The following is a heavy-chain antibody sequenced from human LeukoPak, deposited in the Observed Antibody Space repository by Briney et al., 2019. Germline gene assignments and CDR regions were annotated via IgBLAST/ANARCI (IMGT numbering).Heavy chain of an antibody. J-gene: IGHJ4*02. D-gene: IGHD6-13*01. CDR3: ASYSVYYFDY. CDR1: GGSISSYY. CDR2: IYYSGST. V-gene: IGHV4-59*01. Sequence: SETLSLTCTVSGGSISSYYWSWIRQPPGKGLEWIGYIYYSGSTNYNPSLKSRLTISVDTSKNQFSLKLSSVTAADTAVYYCASYSVYYFDYWGQGTLVTVSS.